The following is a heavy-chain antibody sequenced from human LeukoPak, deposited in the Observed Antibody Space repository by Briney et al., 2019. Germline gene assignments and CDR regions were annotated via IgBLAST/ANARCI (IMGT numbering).Heavy chain of an antibody. Sequence: PSETLSLTCAVSGYSISSGHYWGWIRQPPGKGLEWIGSIYHSGSTYYNPSLKSRVTISVDTSKNQFSLKLSSVTAADTAVYYCARRYDWFDPWGQGTLVTVSS. J-gene: IGHJ5*02. CDR2: IYHSGST. CDR1: GYSISSGHY. CDR3: ARRYDWFDP. V-gene: IGHV4-38-2*01. D-gene: IGHD1-14*01.